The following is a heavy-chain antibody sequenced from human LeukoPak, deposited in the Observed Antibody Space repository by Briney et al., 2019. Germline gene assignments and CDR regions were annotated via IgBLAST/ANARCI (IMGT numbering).Heavy chain of an antibody. CDR3: AKVMPPGRIRFYSYYMDV. V-gene: IGHV3-30*02. D-gene: IGHD2-15*01. CDR2: IRYDGSNE. J-gene: IGHJ6*03. Sequence: PGGSLGLSCAASGFTFSSYSMNWVRQAPGKGLEWVAFIRYDGSNEYYADSVKGRLTISRDKSKNTLSLQMNGLRVEDTAVYYCAKVMPPGRIRFYSYYMDVWGKGTTVTVS. CDR1: GFTFSSYS.